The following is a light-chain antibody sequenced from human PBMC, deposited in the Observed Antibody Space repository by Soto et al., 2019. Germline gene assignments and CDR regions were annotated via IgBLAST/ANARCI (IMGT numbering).Light chain of an antibody. CDR1: QSVSSY. CDR3: QQYNNWPRT. CDR2: DAS. J-gene: IGKJ5*01. Sequence: ILLTQSPSTLALSPGERATLSCGASQSVSSYLAWYQQKPGQAPRLLIYDASNRATGIPARFSGSGSGTESTLTISSLPSEDFAVYYCQQYNNWPRTFGQGTRLEIK. V-gene: IGKV3-11*01.